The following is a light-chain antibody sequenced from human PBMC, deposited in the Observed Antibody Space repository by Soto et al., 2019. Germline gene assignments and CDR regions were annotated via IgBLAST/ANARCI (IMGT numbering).Light chain of an antibody. V-gene: IGLV2-23*02. Sequence: QSALTQPASVSGSPGQSIIISCTGTRSDIGSYNLVSWYQQNPGKAPKLMIHEVSKRPSGVSYRFSGSKSGNTASLTISGLQTADEGDYFCCSYAGNTTLVFGGGTKLTVL. CDR2: EVS. CDR1: RSDIGSYNL. J-gene: IGLJ2*01. CDR3: CSYAGNTTLV.